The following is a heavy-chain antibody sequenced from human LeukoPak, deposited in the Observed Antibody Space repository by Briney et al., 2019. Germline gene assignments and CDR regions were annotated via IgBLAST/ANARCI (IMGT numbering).Heavy chain of an antibody. CDR2: ISYDGRNK. CDR1: GFTFSSYA. J-gene: IGHJ2*01. CDR3: ARDRAVTGAKGGWYFDL. D-gene: IGHD6-19*01. V-gene: IGHV3-30*03. Sequence: GGSLRLSCAASGFTFSSYAMSWVRQAPGKGLEWVAVISYDGRNKYYTDSVKGRFTISRDDSKNTLYLQMDSLRAEDTAVYYCARDRAVTGAKGGWYFDLWGRGTLVTVS.